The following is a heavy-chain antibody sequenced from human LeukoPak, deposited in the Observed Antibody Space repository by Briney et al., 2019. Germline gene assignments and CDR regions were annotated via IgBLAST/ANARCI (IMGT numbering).Heavy chain of an antibody. D-gene: IGHD3-3*01. V-gene: IGHV1-2*02. J-gene: IGHJ6*03. CDR3: ARAILSHYDFWSGYYPLPLEVYMDV. CDR1: GYTFTGYY. Sequence: VASVKVSCKASGYTFTGYYMHWVRQAPGQGLEWMGWINPNSGGTNYAQKFQGRVTMTRDTSISTAYMELSRLRSDDTAVYYCARAILSHYDFWSGYYPLPLEVYMDVWGKGTTVTVSS. CDR2: INPNSGGT.